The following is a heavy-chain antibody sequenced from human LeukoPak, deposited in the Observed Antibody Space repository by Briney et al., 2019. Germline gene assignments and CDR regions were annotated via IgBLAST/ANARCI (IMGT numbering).Heavy chain of an antibody. J-gene: IGHJ4*02. D-gene: IGHD4-17*01. V-gene: IGHV3-53*01. Sequence: GGSLRLSCAASGFTVSSNYMSWVRQAPGKGLEWVSVIYSGGSTYYADSVKGRFTISRDNSKNTLYLQMNSLRAEDTAVYYCAKGRDYGDYSAPLFDYWGQGTLVTVSS. CDR3: AKGRDYGDYSAPLFDY. CDR1: GFTVSSNY. CDR2: IYSGGST.